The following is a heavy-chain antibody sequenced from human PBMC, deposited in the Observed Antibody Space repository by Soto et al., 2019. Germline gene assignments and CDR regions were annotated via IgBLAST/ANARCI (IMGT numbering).Heavy chain of an antibody. Sequence: GGSLRLSCAASGFTFRNYAMHWVRQAPGKGLECLAVIAYDGSNAFYGDSVKGRFTISRDNSKNTLYLQMNSLRVEDTAVYYTLIATADDWIDPWGQGTLVTVSS. D-gene: IGHD6-13*01. J-gene: IGHJ5*02. CDR3: LIATADDWIDP. CDR2: IAYDGSNA. V-gene: IGHV3-30-3*01. CDR1: GFTFRNYA.